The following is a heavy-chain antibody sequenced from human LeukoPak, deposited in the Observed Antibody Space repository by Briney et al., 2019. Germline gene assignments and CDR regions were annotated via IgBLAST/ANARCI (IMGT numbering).Heavy chain of an antibody. V-gene: IGHV1-46*01. D-gene: IGHD3-10*01. Sequence: ASVKVSCKASGYTFTSYYMHWVRQAPGQGLEWMGIINPSGGSTSYAQKFQGGVTMTRDMSTSTVYMELSRLRSDDTAIYYCAPAFRGVTVGPTTPNRKYYFDYWGQGTLVSVSS. CDR2: INPSGGST. J-gene: IGHJ4*02. CDR3: APAFRGVTVGPTTPNRKYYFDY. CDR1: GYTFTSYY.